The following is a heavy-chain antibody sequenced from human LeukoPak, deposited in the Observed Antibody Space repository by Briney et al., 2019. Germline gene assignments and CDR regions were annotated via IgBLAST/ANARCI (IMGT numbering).Heavy chain of an antibody. Sequence: PGGSLRLSCAASGFTFCHHWMHWVRQAPGKGLVWVSHISSDESSTTYADSVKGRFTISRDNRKNTLYLQMNSLRVEDTAMYYCTRNPDGRNWFDPWGQGTLVTVSS. CDR2: ISSDESST. CDR1: GFTFCHHW. V-gene: IGHV3-74*01. D-gene: IGHD1-14*01. CDR3: TRNPDGRNWFDP. J-gene: IGHJ5*02.